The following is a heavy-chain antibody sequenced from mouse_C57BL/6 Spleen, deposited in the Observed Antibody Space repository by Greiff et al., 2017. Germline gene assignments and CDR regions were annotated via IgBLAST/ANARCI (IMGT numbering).Heavy chain of an antibody. CDR3: ERHEEAFDY. J-gene: IGHJ2*01. CDR2: IRSKSNNYVT. CDR1: GFSFNTYA. Sequence: EADGGLVQPKGSLKLSCAASGFSFNTYAMHWVRQAPGKGLEWVARIRSKSNNYVTYYVDSVIDRFTISGDDSESMIYLQVNNLKTEDAAMYYCERHEEAFDYSGQGTTLTVSS. V-gene: IGHV10-1*01.